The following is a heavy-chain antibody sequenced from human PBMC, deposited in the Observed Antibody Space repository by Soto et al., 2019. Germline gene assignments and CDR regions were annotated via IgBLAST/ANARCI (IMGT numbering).Heavy chain of an antibody. Sequence: QVQLVESGGGLVKPGGSLRLSCATSGFTFSDYYMNWIRQAPGRGLEWLSSISSGGRTISYADSVKGRFTISRDNAKNSLYLEMNSLRAEDTAVYYCARSYGSGSYTYWGQGTLVTVSS. CDR3: ARSYGSGSYTY. CDR2: ISSGGRTI. J-gene: IGHJ4*02. V-gene: IGHV3-11*01. D-gene: IGHD3-10*01. CDR1: GFTFSDYY.